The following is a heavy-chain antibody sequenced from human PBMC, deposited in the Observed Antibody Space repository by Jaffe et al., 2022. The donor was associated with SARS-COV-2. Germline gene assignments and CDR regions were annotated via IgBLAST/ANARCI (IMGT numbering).Heavy chain of an antibody. CDR2: IYYSGST. CDR1: GGSISTSY. CDR3: AKDRGTGWYGIDY. Sequence: QVQLQESGPGLVKPSETLSLTCTVSGGSISTSYWSWIRQPPGKGPEWIGYIYYSGSTNYNPSLQSRVTISLDTSKDQFSLKLRSVTAADTAVYYCAKDRGTGWYGIDYWGQGTLVTVSS. V-gene: IGHV4-59*01. J-gene: IGHJ4*02. D-gene: IGHD6-19*01.